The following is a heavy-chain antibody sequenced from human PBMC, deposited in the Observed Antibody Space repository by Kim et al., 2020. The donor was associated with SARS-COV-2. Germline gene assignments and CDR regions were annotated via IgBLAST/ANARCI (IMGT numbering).Heavy chain of an antibody. J-gene: IGHJ4*02. CDR3: ASRTTVDY. CDR1: GGSFSGYY. CDR2: INHSGST. Sequence: SETLSLTCAVYGGSFSGYYWSWIRQPPGKGLEWIGEINHSGSTNYNPSLKSRVTISVDTSKNQFSLKLSSVTAADTAVYYCASRTTVDYWGQGTLVTVSS. D-gene: IGHD4-17*01. V-gene: IGHV4-34*01.